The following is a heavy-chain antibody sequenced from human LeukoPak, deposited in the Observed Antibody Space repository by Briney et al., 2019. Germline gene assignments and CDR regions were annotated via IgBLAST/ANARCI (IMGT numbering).Heavy chain of an antibody. CDR2: ISYDGSNK. V-gene: IGHV3-30-3*01. CDR3: AGGSGQLLSSYAFDI. J-gene: IGHJ3*02. D-gene: IGHD2-2*01. CDR1: GFTFSSYA. Sequence: GGSLRLSCAASGFTFSSYAMHWVRQAPGRGLEWVAVISYDGSNKYYADSVKGRFTISRDNSKNTLYLQMTSLRAEDTAVYYCAGGSGQLLSSYAFDIWGQGTMVTVSS.